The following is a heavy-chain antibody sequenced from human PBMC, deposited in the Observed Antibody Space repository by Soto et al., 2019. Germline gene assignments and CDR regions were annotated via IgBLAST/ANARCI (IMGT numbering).Heavy chain of an antibody. CDR3: AKASKGYTGYDLDY. CDR2: LSGSGSTT. Sequence: EVQLLESGGDSVQPGGSLRLSCAASGFSFGGYGMSWVRQAPGKGLEWVSALSGSGSTTYYADSVRGRFIISRDNSRDTLFLQMNSLRAEDTAVYFCAKASKGYTGYDLDYWGQGTVVTVSP. J-gene: IGHJ4*02. CDR1: GFSFGGYG. V-gene: IGHV3-23*01. D-gene: IGHD5-12*01.